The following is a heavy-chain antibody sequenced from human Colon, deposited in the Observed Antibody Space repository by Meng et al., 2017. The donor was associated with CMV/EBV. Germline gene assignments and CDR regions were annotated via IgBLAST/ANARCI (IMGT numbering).Heavy chain of an antibody. CDR3: ASQSADPRRGYSYAFFS. J-gene: IGHJ4*02. D-gene: IGHD5-18*01. Sequence: TFSSNDVNWVRQAPGQGLEWMGGIIPIFRTPDYAQKFQGRVSITTDESTTTVYMELSSLRSKDTAVYYCASQSADPRRGYSYAFFSWGQGTLVTVSS. CDR2: IIPIFRTP. CDR1: TFSSND. V-gene: IGHV1-69*05.